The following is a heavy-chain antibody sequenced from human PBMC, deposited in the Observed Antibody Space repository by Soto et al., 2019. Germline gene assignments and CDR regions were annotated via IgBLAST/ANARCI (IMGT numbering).Heavy chain of an antibody. CDR1: GGTFSIYA. CDR2: IIPIFGTA. Sequence: SVKVSCKASGGTFSIYAISWVRQAPGQGLEWMGGIIPIFGTANYAQKFQGRVTITADESTSTAYMELSSLRSEDTAVYYCAREESGMTTATRFDYWGQGTLVTVSS. CDR3: AREESGMTTATRFDY. D-gene: IGHD4-17*01. V-gene: IGHV1-69*13. J-gene: IGHJ4*02.